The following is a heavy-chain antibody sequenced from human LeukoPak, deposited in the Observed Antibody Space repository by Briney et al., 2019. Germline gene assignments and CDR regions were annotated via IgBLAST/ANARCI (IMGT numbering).Heavy chain of an antibody. D-gene: IGHD1-1*01. J-gene: IGHJ4*02. Sequence: GGSLRLSGAALGFTFSSFAMSWVGKAQGKGLQWASTISGSGGSTYYADSGKGRLTNSRDNSKNTLYLQMNSLRAEDTAVYYCARRPGLERYYFDYWGQGTLVTVSS. V-gene: IGHV3-23*01. CDR3: ARRPGLERYYFDY. CDR2: ISGSGGST. CDR1: GFTFSSFA.